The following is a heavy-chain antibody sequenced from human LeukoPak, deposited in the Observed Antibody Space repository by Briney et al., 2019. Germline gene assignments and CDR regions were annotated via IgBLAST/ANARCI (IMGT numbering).Heavy chain of an antibody. V-gene: IGHV1-2*02. CDR1: GYTFTDYY. J-gene: IGHJ4*02. Sequence: ASLKVPCKASGYTFTDYYMHWVRQAPGQGLEWMGWINPNSGGTSYAQKFQGRVTMTRDTSITTAYMELSRLRSDDTAVYYCAKLSSNWYHFDYWGQGTLVTVSS. CDR3: AKLSSNWYHFDY. D-gene: IGHD6-13*01. CDR2: INPNSGGT.